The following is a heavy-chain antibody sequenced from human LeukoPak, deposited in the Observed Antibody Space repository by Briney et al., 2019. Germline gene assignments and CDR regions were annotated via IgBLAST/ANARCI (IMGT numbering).Heavy chain of an antibody. CDR3: ASTVTTGGSIDY. J-gene: IGHJ4*02. D-gene: IGHD4-17*01. Sequence: ASVKVSCKASGYTFTSYYMHWVRQAPGQGLEWIGIINPSGGSTSYAQKFQGRVTMTRDMSTSTVYMELSSLRSEDTAVYYCASTVTTGGSIDYWGQGTLVTVSS. CDR1: GYTFTSYY. CDR2: INPSGGST. V-gene: IGHV1-46*01.